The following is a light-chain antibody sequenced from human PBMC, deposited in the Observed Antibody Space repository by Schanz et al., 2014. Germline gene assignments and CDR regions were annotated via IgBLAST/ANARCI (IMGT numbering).Light chain of an antibody. CDR1: SSDVGGYKY. V-gene: IGLV2-14*01. CDR2: DVS. CDR3: RSYTSSGAYV. J-gene: IGLJ1*01. Sequence: SALTQPASVSGSPGQSITITCTGTSSDVGGYKYVSWFQQHPGKAPKLLIYDVSNRPSGVSYRFSGSKSGNTASLTISGLQAEDEADYYCRSYTSSGAYVFGSGTKLTVL.